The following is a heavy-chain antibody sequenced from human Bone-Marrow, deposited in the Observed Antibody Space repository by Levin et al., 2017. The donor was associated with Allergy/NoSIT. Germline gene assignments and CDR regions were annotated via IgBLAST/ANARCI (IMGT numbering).Heavy chain of an antibody. CDR1: GFTFSSYW. J-gene: IGHJ4*02. Sequence: PGGSLRLSCAASGFTFSSYWMTWVRQAPGKGLEWVANINQDGSEKYYVASVKGRFTISRDNAKNSLYLQMNSLRAEDTAFYYCATGPQWLAFDYWGQGTLVSVSS. D-gene: IGHD6-19*01. V-gene: IGHV3-7*01. CDR3: ATGPQWLAFDY. CDR2: INQDGSEK.